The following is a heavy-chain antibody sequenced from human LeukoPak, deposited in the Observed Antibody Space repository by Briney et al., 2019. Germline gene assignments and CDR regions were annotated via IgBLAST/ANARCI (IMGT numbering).Heavy chain of an antibody. Sequence: NPGGSLRLSCAASGFTFSDYYMSWIRQAPGKGLEWVSYISSSSSYTNYADSVKGRFTISRDNAKNSLYLQMNSLRAEDTAVYYCARDSGTGSTNYFDYWGQGTLVTVSS. CDR2: ISSSSSYT. CDR1: GFTFSDYY. J-gene: IGHJ4*02. V-gene: IGHV3-11*06. D-gene: IGHD2-2*01. CDR3: ARDSGTGSTNYFDY.